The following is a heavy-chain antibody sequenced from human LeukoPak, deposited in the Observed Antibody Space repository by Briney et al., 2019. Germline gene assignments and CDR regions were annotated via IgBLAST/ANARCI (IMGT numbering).Heavy chain of an antibody. D-gene: IGHD5-18*01. Sequence: PSETLSLTCAVYGGSFSGYYWSWIRQPPGKGRDWIGEINHSGSTNYNPSLKSRVTISVDTSKSQFSLKLSFVTAADTAVYYCARAGGYSYGYDYWGQGTLVTVSS. CDR2: INHSGST. J-gene: IGHJ4*02. CDR3: ARAGGYSYGYDY. CDR1: GGSFSGYY. V-gene: IGHV4-34*01.